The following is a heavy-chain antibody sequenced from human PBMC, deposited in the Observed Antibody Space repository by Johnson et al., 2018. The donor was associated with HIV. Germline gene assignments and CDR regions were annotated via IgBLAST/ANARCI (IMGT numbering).Heavy chain of an antibody. CDR3: AREFGLGTMHAFDI. Sequence: VQLVESGGGLIQPGGSLRLSCAVSGFSVRSNYMSWVRQAPGKGLEWVSGISWNSGSIGYADSVKGRFTISRDNDKKSLYLQMNSLRAEDTAVYYCAREFGLGTMHAFDIWGQGTMVTVSS. D-gene: IGHD3/OR15-3a*01. CDR2: SWNSGSI. J-gene: IGHJ3*02. CDR1: GFSVRSNY. V-gene: IGHV3-53*01.